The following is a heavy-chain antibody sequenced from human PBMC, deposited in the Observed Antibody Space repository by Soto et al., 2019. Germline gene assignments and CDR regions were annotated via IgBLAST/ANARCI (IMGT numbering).Heavy chain of an antibody. CDR3: ARDMRQLVFDY. Sequence: QVQLVESGGGVVQPGRSLRLSCAASGFTFSSYAMHWVRQAPGKGLEWVAVISYDGSNKYYADSVKGRFTISRDNSKKTLYLQMNSLRAEDTAVYYCARDMRQLVFDYWGQGTLVIVSS. CDR1: GFTFSSYA. J-gene: IGHJ4*02. V-gene: IGHV3-30-3*01. CDR2: ISYDGSNK. D-gene: IGHD6-6*01.